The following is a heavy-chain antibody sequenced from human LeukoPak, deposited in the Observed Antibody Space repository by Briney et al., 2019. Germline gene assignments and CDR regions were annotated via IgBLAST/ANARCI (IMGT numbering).Heavy chain of an antibody. J-gene: IGHJ3*02. Sequence: GGSLRLSRAASGFTVSSNYMSWPRQAPGKGLEWVSVIYSGGSTYYADSVKGRFTISRDNSKNTLYLQMNSLRAEDTAVYYCARYATVTTGGSYAFDIWGQGTMVTVSS. D-gene: IGHD4-17*01. CDR2: IYSGGST. V-gene: IGHV3-53*01. CDR1: GFTVSSNY. CDR3: ARYATVTTGGSYAFDI.